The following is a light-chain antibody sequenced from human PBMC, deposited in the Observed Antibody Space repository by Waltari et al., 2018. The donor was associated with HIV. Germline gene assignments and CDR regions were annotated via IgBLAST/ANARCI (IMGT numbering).Light chain of an antibody. CDR3: SSYAGRNIWV. V-gene: IGLV2-23*02. CDR1: SSDLGRYNL. J-gene: IGLJ3*02. Sequence: QSALTQPASVSGSPGQSITISCTGTSSDLGRYNLVSWYQQHPGRAPKLLIYEVLNRRSGVSNRLSGSKAGSTASLTIDGLQAEDEADYYCSSYAGRNIWVFGGGTKLTV. CDR2: EVL.